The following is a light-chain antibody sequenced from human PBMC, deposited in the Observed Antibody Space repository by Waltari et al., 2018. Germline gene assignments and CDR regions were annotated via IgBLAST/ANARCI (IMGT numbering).Light chain of an antibody. CDR3: QQYTTLPLT. Sequence: EIVMTQSPGTLSVSPGEGATLSCRASQSVSSNVAWYQQRPGQAPRLLIFGASTRATGIPARFSGSESGTEFTLTISSLQSEDSGVYFCQQYTTLPLTFGGGTKVEI. V-gene: IGKV3-15*01. CDR1: QSVSSN. CDR2: GAS. J-gene: IGKJ4*01.